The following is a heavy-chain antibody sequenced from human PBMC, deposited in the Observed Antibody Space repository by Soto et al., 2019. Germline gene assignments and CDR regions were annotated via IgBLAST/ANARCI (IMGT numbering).Heavy chain of an antibody. J-gene: IGHJ4*02. CDR1: VYTFTSYD. CDR2: MNPNSGNT. V-gene: IGHV1-8*01. D-gene: IGHD2-2*01. Sequence: QVQLVQSGAEVKKPGASVKVSCKASVYTFTSYDINWVRQATEQGLEWMGWMNPNSGNTGYAQKFQGRVTMTRNTSISTAYMELSSLRSEDTAVYYCARALGYCISTSCRTFDYWGQGTLVTVSS. CDR3: ARALGYCISTSCRTFDY.